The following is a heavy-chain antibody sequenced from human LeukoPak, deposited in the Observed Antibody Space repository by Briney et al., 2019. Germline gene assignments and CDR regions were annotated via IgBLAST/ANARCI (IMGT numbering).Heavy chain of an antibody. CDR3: AKLMVGGLTKSPFDS. Sequence: GGSLRLSCAGSGFTFGDYSTHWVRQAPGKGLEWISGIHWTGGIVAYAASVKGRFTISRDNAKNSLYLEMNSLKPGDTALYYCAKLMVGGLTKSPFDSWGQGTLVTVSS. CDR1: GFTFGDYS. D-gene: IGHD3-10*01. V-gene: IGHV3-9*01. CDR2: IHWTGGIV. J-gene: IGHJ4*02.